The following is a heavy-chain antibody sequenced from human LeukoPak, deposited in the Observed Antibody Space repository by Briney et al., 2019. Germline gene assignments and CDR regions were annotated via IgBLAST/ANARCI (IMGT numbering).Heavy chain of an antibody. D-gene: IGHD5-12*01. J-gene: IGHJ4*02. CDR2: KSYDGSNK. CDR1: GFTFSSYA. Sequence: GGSLRLSCAASGFTFSSYAMHWVRQAPGKGLEWVAVKSYDGSNKYYADSVKGRFTISRDNSKNTLYLQMNSLRAEDTAVYYCAKGDSGWPIDYWGQGTLVTVSS. CDR3: AKGDSGWPIDY. V-gene: IGHV3-30-3*01.